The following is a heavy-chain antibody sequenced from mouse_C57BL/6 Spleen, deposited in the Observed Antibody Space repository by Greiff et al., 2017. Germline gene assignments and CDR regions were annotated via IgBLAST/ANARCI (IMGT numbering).Heavy chain of an antibody. Sequence: EVQLQQSGGGLVKPGGSLKLSCAASGFTFSSYAMSWVRQTPEKRLEWVATISDGGSYTYYPDNVKGRFTISRDNAKNNLYLQMSHLKSEDTAMYYCARDYYGSSSPFAYWGQGTLVTVSA. CDR1: GFTFSSYA. V-gene: IGHV5-4*01. CDR3: ARDYYGSSSPFAY. D-gene: IGHD1-1*01. CDR2: ISDGGSYT. J-gene: IGHJ3*01.